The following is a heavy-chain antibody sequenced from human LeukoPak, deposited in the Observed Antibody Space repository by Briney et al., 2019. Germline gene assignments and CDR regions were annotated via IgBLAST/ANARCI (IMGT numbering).Heavy chain of an antibody. D-gene: IGHD1-1*01. V-gene: IGHV3-30*02. CDR3: AKGQERESRLDS. CDR1: GFTFSSND. Sequence: GGSLRLSCAASGFTFSSNDMNWVRQAPGKGLEWVAFIMYDGSDKYYADSVKGRFTISRDNSKNTLYLQMNSLRAEDTALYYCAKGQERESRLDSWGQGTLVTVSS. J-gene: IGHJ4*02. CDR2: IMYDGSDK.